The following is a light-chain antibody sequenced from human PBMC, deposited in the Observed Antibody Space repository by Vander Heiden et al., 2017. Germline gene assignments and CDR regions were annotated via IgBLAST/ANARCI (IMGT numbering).Light chain of an antibody. CDR2: WAS. CDR1: QSVLYTANNKNY. J-gene: IGKJ4*01. CDR3: QQYYTTPLLT. Sequence: DSVMTQSPDSLAVSLGERATINCKSSQSVLYTANNKNYLAWYQQKPRQPPKLLIYWASTRESGVPDRFSGSGSGTDFTLTISSLQAEDVAVYYCQQYYTTPLLTFGGGTKVEIK. V-gene: IGKV4-1*01.